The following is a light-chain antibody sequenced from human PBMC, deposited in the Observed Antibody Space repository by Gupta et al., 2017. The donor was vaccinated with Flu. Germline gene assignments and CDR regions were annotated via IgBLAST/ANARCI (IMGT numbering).Light chain of an antibody. CDR1: QFICNN. Sequence: ASQFICNNLAWYQQTPGRAPRLLIFAASTRATGIPARFSGTGFGTEFVLTITSLQSEDFALYYCQQYNAWPPLTFGGGTKVE. J-gene: IGKJ4*01. V-gene: IGKV3-15*01. CDR3: QQYNAWPPLT. CDR2: AAS.